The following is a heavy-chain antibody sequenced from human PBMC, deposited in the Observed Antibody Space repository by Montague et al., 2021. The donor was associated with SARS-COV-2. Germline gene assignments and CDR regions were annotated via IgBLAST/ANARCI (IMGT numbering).Heavy chain of an antibody. CDR3: ARLEAGECSGGSCYSSWFDP. J-gene: IGHJ5*02. V-gene: IGHV4-59*08. D-gene: IGHD2-15*01. CDR2: SSYKRRN. CDR1: VSWNSGSY. Sequence: SETLSLTCSRLVSWNSGSYRKSTRLNSSHHRDRIPYSSYKRRNNYNTSLKSRVTISVDTSKNQFSLKLSSVTAAETSVYYCARLEAGECSGGSCYSSWFDPWGQGTLVTVSS.